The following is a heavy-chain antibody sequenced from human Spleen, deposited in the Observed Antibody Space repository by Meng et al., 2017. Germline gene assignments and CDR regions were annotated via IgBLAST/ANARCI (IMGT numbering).Heavy chain of an antibody. CDR2: ISRSGTTI. Sequence: GESLKISCAASGFTFSSYEMNWVRQAPGKGLEWVSYISRSGTTIYYTDSVKGRFTISRDNSKNTLYLQMNSLRAEDTAVYYCARGSSVYGDYGPFGYWGQGTLVTVSS. V-gene: IGHV3-48*03. CDR1: GFTFSSYE. J-gene: IGHJ4*02. D-gene: IGHD4-17*01. CDR3: ARGSSVYGDYGPFGY.